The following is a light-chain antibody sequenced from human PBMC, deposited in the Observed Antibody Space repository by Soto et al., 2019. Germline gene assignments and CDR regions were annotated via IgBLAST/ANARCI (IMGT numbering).Light chain of an antibody. J-gene: IGKJ1*01. Sequence: EIVMTQSPATLSVSPGEGGTLSCRASQSVYSNVAWYQQKPGQAPRLLIYGASTRATGIPARCSGSGSETEFTLTIRSLQSEDFAVYYCQQYNNWPLTFGQGTKVDIK. CDR1: QSVYSN. CDR3: QQYNNWPLT. CDR2: GAS. V-gene: IGKV3-15*01.